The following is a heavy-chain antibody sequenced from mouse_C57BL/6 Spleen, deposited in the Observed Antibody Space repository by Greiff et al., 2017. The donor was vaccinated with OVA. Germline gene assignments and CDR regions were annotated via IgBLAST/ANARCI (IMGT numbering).Heavy chain of an antibody. CDR3: ARGGGSRFAWFAY. CDR2: IDPNSGGT. D-gene: IGHD1-1*01. Sequence: VQLQQPGAELVKPGASVKLSCKASGYTFTSYWMHWVKQRPGRGLEWIGRIDPNSGGTKYNEKFKSKATLTVDKPSSTAYMQLSSLTSDDSAVDDCARGGGSRFAWFAYWGQGTLVTVSA. J-gene: IGHJ3*01. CDR1: GYTFTSYW. V-gene: IGHV1-72*01.